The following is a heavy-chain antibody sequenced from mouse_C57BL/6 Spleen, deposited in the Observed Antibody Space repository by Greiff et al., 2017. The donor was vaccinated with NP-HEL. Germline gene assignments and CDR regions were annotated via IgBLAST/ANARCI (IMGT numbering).Heavy chain of an antibody. Sequence: VQVVESGAELVRPGASVTLSCKASGYTFTDYEMHWVKQTPVHGLEWIGAIDPETGGTAYNQKFKGKAILTADKSSSTAYMELRSLTSEDSAVYYCTREGRNWDVGYWGQGTLVTVSA. V-gene: IGHV1-15*01. CDR3: TREGRNWDVGY. D-gene: IGHD4-1*01. CDR2: IDPETGGT. J-gene: IGHJ3*01. CDR1: GYTFTDYE.